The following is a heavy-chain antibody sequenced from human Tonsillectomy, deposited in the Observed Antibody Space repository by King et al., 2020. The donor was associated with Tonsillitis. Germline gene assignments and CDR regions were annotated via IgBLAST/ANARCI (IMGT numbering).Heavy chain of an antibody. CDR1: AFTFSSYA. V-gene: IGHV3-23*04. J-gene: IGHJ4*02. CDR3: AKVPIRELLFTFYFDQ. CDR2: ISGSGGST. Sequence: VQLVESGGGLVQPGGSLRLSCAASAFTFSSYAMSWVRQAPGKGLECVSAISGSGGSTYYADSVKGRFTISRDNSKNTLYLQMSSLKAEDTAIYYCAKVPIRELLFTFYFDQWGQGTLVTVSS. D-gene: IGHD1-26*01.